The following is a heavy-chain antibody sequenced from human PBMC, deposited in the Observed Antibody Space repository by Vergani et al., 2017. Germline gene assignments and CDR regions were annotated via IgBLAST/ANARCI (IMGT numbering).Heavy chain of an antibody. CDR2: IYYSENK. Sequence: QLQLQESGPGLVKPSETLSLTCTVSGSSINYGAFYWGWIRQSPGKGLEWIGSIYYSENKFYNPSLESRVTLSIDTTKNQFSLKLKSVTAADTAVYYCARCFRDEGMIYGGTVENWFDPWGQGTLVTVSS. J-gene: IGHJ5*02. CDR1: GSSINYGAFY. V-gene: IGHV4-39*01. D-gene: IGHD3-22*01. CDR3: ARCFRDEGMIYGGTVENWFDP.